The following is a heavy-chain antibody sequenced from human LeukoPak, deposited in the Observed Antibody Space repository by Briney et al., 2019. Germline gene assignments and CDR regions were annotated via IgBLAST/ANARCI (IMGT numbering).Heavy chain of an antibody. D-gene: IGHD3-22*01. CDR3: ARNRYYYDFSGYYVDY. J-gene: IGHJ4*02. Sequence: GESLKISCKGSGYSFSSYWISWVRQMPGKGLEWMGSIDPSDSYTNCSPSFQGHVTISTDKSISTAYLQWSSLGASDTAMYYCARNRYYYDFSGYYVDYWGQGTLVTVSS. CDR1: GYSFSSYW. V-gene: IGHV5-10-1*01. CDR2: IDPSDSYT.